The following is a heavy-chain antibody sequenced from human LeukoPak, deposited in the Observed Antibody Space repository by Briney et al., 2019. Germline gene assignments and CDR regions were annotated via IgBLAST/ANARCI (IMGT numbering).Heavy chain of an antibody. CDR1: GYTFTGYY. CDR2: INPNSGGT. J-gene: IGHJ3*02. CDR3: ARDPQLRVVTAMGYAFDI. Sequence: ASVKVSCKASGYTFTGYYMHWVRQAPGQGLEWMGWINPNSGGTNYAQKFQGRVTMTRDTSISTAYMELSRLRSDDTAVYYCARDPQLRVVTAMGYAFDIWGQGTMVTVSS. D-gene: IGHD2-21*02. V-gene: IGHV1-2*02.